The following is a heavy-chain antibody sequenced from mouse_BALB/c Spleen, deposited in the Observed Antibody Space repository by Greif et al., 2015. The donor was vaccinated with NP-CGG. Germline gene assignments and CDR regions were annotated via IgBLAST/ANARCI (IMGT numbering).Heavy chain of an antibody. CDR1: GYTFTSYW. CDR3: TRDGENYGSSLFAY. D-gene: IGHD1-1*01. J-gene: IGHJ3*01. CDR2: IDPSDSYT. V-gene: IGHV1S127*01. Sequence: VQLVESGAELVKPGASVKMSCKASGYTFTSYWMHWVKQRPGQGLEWIGVIDPSDSYTSYNQKFKGKATLTVDTSSSTAYMQLSSLTSEDSAVYYCTRDGENYGSSLFAYWGQGTLVTVSA.